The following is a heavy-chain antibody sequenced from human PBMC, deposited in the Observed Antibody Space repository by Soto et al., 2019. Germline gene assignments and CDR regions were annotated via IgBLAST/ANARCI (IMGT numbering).Heavy chain of an antibody. V-gene: IGHV3-30-3*01. J-gene: IGHJ4*02. D-gene: IGHD2-2*03. Sequence: PGGSLRLSCAASGFTFSSYAMHWVRQAPGKGLEWVAVISYDGSNKYYADSVKGRFTISRDNSKNTLYLQMNSLRGEDTALYYCARDGYCISTSCYAIDYWGQGT. CDR2: ISYDGSNK. CDR1: GFTFSSYA. CDR3: ARDGYCISTSCYAIDY.